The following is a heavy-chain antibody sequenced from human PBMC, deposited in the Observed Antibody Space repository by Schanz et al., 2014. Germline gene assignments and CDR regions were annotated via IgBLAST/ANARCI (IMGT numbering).Heavy chain of an antibody. CDR2: IYYRGST. D-gene: IGHD3-9*01. J-gene: IGHJ3*02. CDR3: ARGVRRYDILTGHYCVDSFDI. Sequence: QVQLQQSGPGLVKPSQTLSLTCTVSGDSISSSGSYWTWIRQHPGKGLEWIGYIYYRGSTYYNPSLKSRVTISTDMSRNQFSLRLKSVTAADTALYYCARGVRRYDILTGHYCVDSFDIWGQGTMVTVSS. CDR1: GDSISSSGSY. V-gene: IGHV4-31*03.